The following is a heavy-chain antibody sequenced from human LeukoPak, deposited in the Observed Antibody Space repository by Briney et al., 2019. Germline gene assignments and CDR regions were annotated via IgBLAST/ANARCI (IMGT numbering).Heavy chain of an antibody. V-gene: IGHV3-33*01. J-gene: IGHJ4*02. CDR2: MWYDGSNK. Sequence: GRSLRLSCAASGFTFSSYGMHWVRQAPGKGLEWVAVMWYDGSNKFYADSVKGRFTISRDNSKNTLYLQMNSLRAEDTAVYFCARGLMLWSGSFRPASGPYYFGYWGQGALVTVSS. CDR3: ARGLMLWSGSFRPASGPYYFGY. D-gene: IGHD3-3*01. CDR1: GFTFSSYG.